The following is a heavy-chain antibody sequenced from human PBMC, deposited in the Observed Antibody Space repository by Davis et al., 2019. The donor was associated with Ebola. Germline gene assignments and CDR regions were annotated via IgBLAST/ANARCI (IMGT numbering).Heavy chain of an antibody. CDR2: IYYSGST. CDR3: ARVAMVQGVIITWFWFDP. D-gene: IGHD3-10*01. J-gene: IGHJ5*02. CDR1: GGSISSSSYY. V-gene: IGHV4-39*07. Sequence: MPSETLSLTCTVSGGSISSSSYYWGWIRQPPGKGLEWIGSIYYSGSTYYNPSLKSRVTISVDTSKNQFSRKLSSVTAADTAVYYCARVAMVQGVIITWFWFDPWGQGTLVTVSS.